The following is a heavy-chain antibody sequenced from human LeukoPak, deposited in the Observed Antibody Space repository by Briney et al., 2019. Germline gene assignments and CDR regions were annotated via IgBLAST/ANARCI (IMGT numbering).Heavy chain of an antibody. D-gene: IGHD6-13*01. CDR2: ISGSGVST. CDR1: GFTFSSYA. Sequence: GGSLRLSCAASGFTFSSYAMSWVRQAPGKGLEWVSAISGSGVSTYYGDSVKGRFTISRDNSKNTLYLQMNSLRAEDTAVYHCAKTRPLDSSSWSHGDYWGQGTLVTVSS. V-gene: IGHV3-23*01. CDR3: AKTRPLDSSSWSHGDY. J-gene: IGHJ4*02.